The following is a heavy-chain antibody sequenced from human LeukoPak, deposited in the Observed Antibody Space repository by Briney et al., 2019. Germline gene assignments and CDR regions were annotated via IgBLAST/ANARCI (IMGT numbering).Heavy chain of an antibody. CDR1: GGSISSGSYY. CDR2: MYTSGST. Sequence: KTSETLSLTCIVSGGSISSGSYYWSWIRQPAGKGLEWIGRMYTSGSTNYNPSLKSRVTISVDTSKNQFSLKLSSVTAADTAVYYCARETRDDYGDYALFDYWGQGTLVTVSS. D-gene: IGHD4-17*01. V-gene: IGHV4-61*02. CDR3: ARETRDDYGDYALFDY. J-gene: IGHJ4*02.